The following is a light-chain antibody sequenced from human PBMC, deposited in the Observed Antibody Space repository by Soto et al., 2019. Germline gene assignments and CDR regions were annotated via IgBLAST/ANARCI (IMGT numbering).Light chain of an antibody. CDR1: SSDIGGYNF. CDR2: EVT. CDR3: SSYTGRSTLL. J-gene: IGLJ2*01. V-gene: IGLV2-14*01. Sequence: QSALTQPASVSGSPGQSITISCTGSSSDIGGYNFVSWYQQHPGKAPQLIIYEVTNRPFGVSSRFSASKSANTSFLTIAGLQSEDEADYYCSSYTGRSTLLFGGGTKLTVL.